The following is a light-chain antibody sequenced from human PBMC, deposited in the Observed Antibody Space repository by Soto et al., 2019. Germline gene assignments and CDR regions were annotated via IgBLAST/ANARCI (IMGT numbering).Light chain of an antibody. CDR3: SSYAGSNNLL. CDR2: EVS. CDR1: SSDVGGYNY. Sequence: QSALTQPPSASGSPGQSVTISCTGTSSDVGGYNYVSWYQQHPGKAPKLMIYEVSKRPSGVPDRFSGSKSGNTASLTVSGLQADDEEYYDCSSYAGSNNLLFGGGTKLTVL. V-gene: IGLV2-8*01. J-gene: IGLJ2*01.